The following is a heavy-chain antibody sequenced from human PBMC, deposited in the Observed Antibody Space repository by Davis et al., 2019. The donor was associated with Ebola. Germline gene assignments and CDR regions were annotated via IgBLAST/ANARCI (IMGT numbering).Heavy chain of an antibody. Sequence: GESLKISCAASGFTFSGSAMHWVRQASGKGLEWVGRIRSKANSYATAYAASVKGRFTISRDDSKNTAYLQMNSLKTEDTAVYYCTRRAGYSSGWPFDYWGQGTLVTVSS. CDR2: IRSKANSYAT. V-gene: IGHV3-73*01. CDR1: GFTFSGSA. CDR3: TRRAGYSSGWPFDY. J-gene: IGHJ4*02. D-gene: IGHD6-19*01.